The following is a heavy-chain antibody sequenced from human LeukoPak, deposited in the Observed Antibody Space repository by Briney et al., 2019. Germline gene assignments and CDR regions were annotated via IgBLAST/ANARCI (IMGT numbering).Heavy chain of an antibody. Sequence: ETLSLTCDVSGGSVTSTNWWTWVRQPPGKGLEWVSSISSSSSYIYYADSVKGRFTISRDNAKNSLYLQMNSLRAEDTAVYYCARDRRVDYYDSSGYYNPRAVDYWGQGTLVTVSS. CDR3: ARDRRVDYYDSSGYYNPRAVDY. J-gene: IGHJ4*02. V-gene: IGHV3-21*01. D-gene: IGHD3-22*01. CDR1: GGSVTSTNW. CDR2: ISSSSSYI.